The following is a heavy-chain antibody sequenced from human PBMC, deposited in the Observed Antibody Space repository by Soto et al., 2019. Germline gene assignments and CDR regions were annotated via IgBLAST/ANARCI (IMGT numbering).Heavy chain of an antibody. D-gene: IGHD4-17*01. V-gene: IGHV1-18*01. CDR2: ISVYNGNT. CDR1: GYTFTTYG. CDR3: ASGNTVTGYNYEGLDV. J-gene: IGHJ6*02. Sequence: QAELEQSGAEVKKPGASVKVSCKASGYTFTTYGITWVRQAPGLGLDWLGRISVYNGNTDYAQKFQGRVTMTTDTSTNTAYMELRSLGSDDTAMYYCASGNTVTGYNYEGLDVWGQGTTVTVSS.